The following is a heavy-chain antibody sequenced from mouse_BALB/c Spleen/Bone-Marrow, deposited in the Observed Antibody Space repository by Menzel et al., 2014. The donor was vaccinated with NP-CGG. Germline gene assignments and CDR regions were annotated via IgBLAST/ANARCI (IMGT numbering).Heavy chain of an antibody. CDR3: TTLARNNFDY. CDR2: IYPGNSDT. V-gene: IGHV1-5*01. CDR1: GYTFSNYW. J-gene: IGHJ2*01. Sequence: VQLQQSGTVLARPGAAVKMSCKASGYTFSNYWMHWVKQRPGQGLEWIGTIYPGNSDTTYNQEFKGKAKLTAVTSTSTAYMELSSLTNEDSAVYYCTTLARNNFDYWGQGTTLTVSS.